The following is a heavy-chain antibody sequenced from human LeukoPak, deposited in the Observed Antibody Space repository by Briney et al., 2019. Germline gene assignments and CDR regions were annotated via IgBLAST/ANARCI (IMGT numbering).Heavy chain of an antibody. D-gene: IGHD6-19*01. CDR3: AKEYSSGWSYWYFDL. CDR1: GFDFSDHG. CDR2: ISRHGSTK. J-gene: IGHJ2*01. Sequence: GGSLRLSCAASGFDFSDHGMHWVRQAPGKGLEWVAVISRHGSTKIYAASVKGRFTISLDNSKNTMYLQMDSLRPEDTAVYFCAKEYSSGWSYWYFDLWGRGTLVTVSS. V-gene: IGHV3-30*18.